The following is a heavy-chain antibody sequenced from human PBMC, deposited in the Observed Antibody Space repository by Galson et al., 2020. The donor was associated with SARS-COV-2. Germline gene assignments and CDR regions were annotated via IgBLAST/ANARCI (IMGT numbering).Heavy chain of an antibody. D-gene: IGHD4-17*01. J-gene: IGHJ4*02. V-gene: IGHV3-23*01. CDR1: GFTFSRYA. Sequence: GGSLRLSCAASGFTFSRYAMTWVRQAPGKGLEWVSSISGSGGSTYYADSVKGRFTISRDNAKDTLYVQMNSLRAEDTGVYFCAKDQGNDYGDKLDYWGQGTLVTVSS. CDR2: ISGSGGST. CDR3: AKDQGNDYGDKLDY.